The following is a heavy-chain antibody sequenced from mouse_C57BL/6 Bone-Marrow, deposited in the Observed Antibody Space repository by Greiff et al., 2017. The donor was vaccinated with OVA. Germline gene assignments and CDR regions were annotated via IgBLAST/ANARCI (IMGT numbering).Heavy chain of an antibody. V-gene: IGHV3-8*01. Sequence: EVQLQQSGPGLAKPSQTLSLTCSVTGYSITSDYWNWIRKFPGNKLEYMGYISYSGSTYYNPSLKSRISIPRDTSKNQYYLQLNSVTTEDTATYYCARYPLYGSTYWYFDVWGTGTTVTVSS. CDR2: ISYSGST. CDR1: GYSITSDY. CDR3: ARYPLYGSTYWYFDV. J-gene: IGHJ1*03. D-gene: IGHD1-1*01.